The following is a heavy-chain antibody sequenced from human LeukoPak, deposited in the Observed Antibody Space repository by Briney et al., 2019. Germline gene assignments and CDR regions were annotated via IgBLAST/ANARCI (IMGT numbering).Heavy chain of an antibody. CDR2: ISYDGSNK. J-gene: IGHJ6*03. D-gene: IGHD3-3*01. CDR1: GFTLSSYA. Sequence: GGSLRLSCAASGFTLSSYAMHWVRQAPGKGLEWVAVISYDGSNKYYADSVKGRFTISRDNSKNTLYLQMNSLRAEDTAVYYCARVRFLEWLYYMDVWGKGTTVTVSS. CDR3: ARVRFLEWLYYMDV. V-gene: IGHV3-30-3*01.